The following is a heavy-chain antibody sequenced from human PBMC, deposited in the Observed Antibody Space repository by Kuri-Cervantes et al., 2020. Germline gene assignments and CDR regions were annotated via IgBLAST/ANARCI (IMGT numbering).Heavy chain of an antibody. Sequence: SQTLSLTCAVSGGSISSGDYSWSWIRQPPGKGLEWIGYTYHSGSTYYNPSLKSRVTISIDTSKNQFSLNLYSVTAEDTAVYYCAGGIPAAPRSALDPWGQGTLVTVSS. J-gene: IGHJ5*02. CDR1: GGSISSGDYS. D-gene: IGHD2-2*01. V-gene: IGHV4-30-2*02. CDR2: TYHSGST. CDR3: AGGIPAAPRSALDP.